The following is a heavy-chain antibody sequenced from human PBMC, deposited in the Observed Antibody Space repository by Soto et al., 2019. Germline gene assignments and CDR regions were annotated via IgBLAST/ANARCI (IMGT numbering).Heavy chain of an antibody. Sequence: GGSLRLSCAASGFTFSSYAMHWVRQAPGKGLEWVAVISYGGSNKYYADSVKGRFTISRDNSKNTLYLQRKSLRAEDTAVDDCACVYQYLDDTEFDSLCQATLLTVSA. V-gene: IGHV3-30-3*01. CDR2: ISYGGSNK. D-gene: IGHD1-1*01. CDR3: ACVYQYLDDTEFDS. J-gene: IGHJ4*02. CDR1: GFTFSSYA.